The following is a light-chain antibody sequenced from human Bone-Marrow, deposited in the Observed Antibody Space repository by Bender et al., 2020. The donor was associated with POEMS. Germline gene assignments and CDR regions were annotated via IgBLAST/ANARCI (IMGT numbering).Light chain of an antibody. J-gene: IGLJ7*01. Sequence: SYVLAQPPSVSVAPGQTARITCGGNNIGSRAVHWYQQKPGRAPVLVVYDDSDRPSGIPDRFSVSKSGNTATLTINRVEAGDEADYYCQVWDYSGDLHAVFGGGTQLTVL. CDR1: NIGSRA. V-gene: IGLV3-21*02. CDR3: QVWDYSGDLHAV. CDR2: DDS.